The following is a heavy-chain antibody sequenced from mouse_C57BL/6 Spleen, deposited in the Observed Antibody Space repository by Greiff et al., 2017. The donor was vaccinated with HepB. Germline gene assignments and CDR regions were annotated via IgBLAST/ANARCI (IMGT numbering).Heavy chain of an antibody. CDR3: ARHSSGYVDFAY. D-gene: IGHD3-2*02. Sequence: QVQLKQPGTELVKPGASVKLSCKASGYTFTSYWMHWVKQRPGQGLEWIGNINPSNGGTNYNEKFKSKATLTVDKSSSTAYMQLSSLTSEDSAVYYCARHSSGYVDFAYWGQGTLVTVSA. CDR2: INPSNGGT. V-gene: IGHV1-53*01. J-gene: IGHJ3*01. CDR1: GYTFTSYW.